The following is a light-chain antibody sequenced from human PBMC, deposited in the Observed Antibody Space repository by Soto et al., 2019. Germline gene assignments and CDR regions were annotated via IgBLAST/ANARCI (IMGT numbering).Light chain of an antibody. Sequence: QSVLTQPASVAGSPGQSITISRTGTSSDVGGYNSVSWYQQFPGKAPKLMIYDVSNRPSGVSNRFSGSKSGTTASLTVSGLQAEDEADYYCSSYTTSNTYLFGTGSKVTVL. CDR2: DVS. CDR3: SSYTTSNTYL. V-gene: IGLV2-14*01. CDR1: SSDVGGYNS. J-gene: IGLJ1*01.